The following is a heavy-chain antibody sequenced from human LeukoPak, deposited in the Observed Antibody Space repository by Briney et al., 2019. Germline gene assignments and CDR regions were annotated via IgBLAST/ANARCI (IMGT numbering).Heavy chain of an antibody. CDR1: GYTFTSYD. CDR3: ARWGQVAHAFDI. V-gene: IGHV1-8*01. D-gene: IGHD3-16*01. Sequence: ASVKVSYKASGYTFTSYDINWVRQATGQGLEWMGWMNPNSGNTGYAQKFQGRVTMTRNTSISTAYMELSSLRSEDTAVYYCARWGQVAHAFDIWGQGTMVTVSS. CDR2: MNPNSGNT. J-gene: IGHJ3*02.